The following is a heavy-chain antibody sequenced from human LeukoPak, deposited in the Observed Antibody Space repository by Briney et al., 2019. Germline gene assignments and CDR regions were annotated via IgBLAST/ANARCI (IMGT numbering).Heavy chain of an antibody. CDR3: ARLRTIAAEDWIPYP. CDR2: IIPIFGTA. D-gene: IGHD6-13*01. CDR1: GGTFSSYA. J-gene: IGHJ5*02. Sequence: SVKVSSKASGGTFSSYAISWVRQAPGQGLEWMGGIIPIFGTANYAQKFQGRVTITADESTSTAYMELSSLRSEDTAVYYCARLRTIAAEDWIPYPWGQGTLVTVSS. V-gene: IGHV1-69*13.